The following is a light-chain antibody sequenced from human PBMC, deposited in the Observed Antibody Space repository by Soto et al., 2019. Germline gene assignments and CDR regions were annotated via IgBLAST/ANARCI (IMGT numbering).Light chain of an antibody. V-gene: IGKV3-20*01. Sequence: EIVLTQSPGTLSLSPGERATLSCRASQNVVRNYLAWYQQRPGQAPRLLIYDASTRATGIPDRFSGSGSGTDFTLTISRLEPEDFAVSFCQQYARSPLAFGGGTKVDI. CDR2: DAS. J-gene: IGKJ4*01. CDR3: QQYARSPLA. CDR1: QNVVRNY.